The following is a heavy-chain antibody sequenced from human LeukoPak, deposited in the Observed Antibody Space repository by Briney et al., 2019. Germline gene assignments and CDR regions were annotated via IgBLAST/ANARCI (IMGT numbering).Heavy chain of an antibody. CDR2: NNHSGST. V-gene: IGHV4-34*01. J-gene: IGHJ5*02. CDR1: GGSFSGYY. CDR3: ARGLTTVSSYNWFDP. Sequence: SETLSLNCAVYGGSFSGYYWRWIRDPPGKGLERFGGNNHSGSTNYNPSLKSRVTISVDTSKHQFSLKLSSVTAADTAVYYCARGLTTVSSYNWFDPWGQGTLVTVSS. D-gene: IGHD4-11*01.